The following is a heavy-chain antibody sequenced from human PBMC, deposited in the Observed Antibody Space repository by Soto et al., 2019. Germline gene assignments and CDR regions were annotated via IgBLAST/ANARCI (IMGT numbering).Heavy chain of an antibody. V-gene: IGHV4-34*01. D-gene: IGHD2-15*01. CDR2: INHSGST. CDR1: GGSFSGYY. J-gene: IGHJ5*02. CDR3: ARGQVSVVVAATQSFRWFDP. Sequence: SETLSLTCAVYGGSFSGYYWSWIRQPPGKGLEWIGEINHSGSTNYNPSLKSRVTISVDTSKNQFSLKLSSVTAADTAVYYCARGQVSVVVAATQSFRWFDPWGQGTLVTVSS.